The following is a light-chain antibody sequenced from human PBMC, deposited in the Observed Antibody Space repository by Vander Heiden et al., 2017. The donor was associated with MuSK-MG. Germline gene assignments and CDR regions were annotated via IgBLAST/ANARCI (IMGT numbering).Light chain of an antibody. J-gene: IGLJ2*01. Sequence: QSALTQSRSVSGSPGQSVTISCTGRSSDVGGYNYVSWYQQHPGTAPKLMIYDVTERLSGVPDRFSGSKSGNTASLTISGLQAEDDADYYCCSYAGSYTHVVFGGGTKLTVL. V-gene: IGLV2-11*01. CDR2: DVT. CDR1: SSDVGGYNY. CDR3: CSYAGSYTHVV.